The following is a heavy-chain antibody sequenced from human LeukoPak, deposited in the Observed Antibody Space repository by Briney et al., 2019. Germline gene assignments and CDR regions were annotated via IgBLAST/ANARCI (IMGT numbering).Heavy chain of an antibody. D-gene: IGHD3-3*01. CDR1: GGSFSGYY. V-gene: IGHV4-34*01. CDR3: ASIFDFWGGYYRYGMDV. Sequence: SETLSLTCAVYGGSFSGYYWSWIRQPPGKGLEWIGEINHSGSTNYNPSLKSRVTISVDTSKNQFSLKLSSVTAADTAVYYCASIFDFWGGYYRYGMDVWGQGTTVTVSS. CDR2: INHSGST. J-gene: IGHJ6*02.